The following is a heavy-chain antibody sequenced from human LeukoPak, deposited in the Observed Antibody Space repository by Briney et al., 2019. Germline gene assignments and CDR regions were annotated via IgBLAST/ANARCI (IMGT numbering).Heavy chain of an antibody. V-gene: IGHV4-39*01. CDR2: IYYSGST. D-gene: IGHD1-7*01. Sequence: PSETLSLTCTVSGGSISSSSYYWGWIRQPPGKGLEWIGSIYYSGSTYYNPSLKSRVTISVDTSKNQFSLQLSSVTAADTAVYYCASTDWNYARWGQGILVTVSS. CDR1: GGSISSSSYY. J-gene: IGHJ4*02. CDR3: ASTDWNYAR.